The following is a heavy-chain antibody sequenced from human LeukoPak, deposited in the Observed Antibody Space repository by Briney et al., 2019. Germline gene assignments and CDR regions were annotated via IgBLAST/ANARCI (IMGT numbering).Heavy chain of an antibody. D-gene: IGHD2-15*01. CDR1: GITLSNYW. J-gene: IGHJ4*02. CDR2: INGDGTST. CDR3: VRDVLGFCKATSCFRWEF. V-gene: IGHV3-74*01. Sequence: PGGSLRLSCAASGITLSNYWMHWVRQVPGKGLVWVSRINGDGTSTNYADSVKGRFTTSRDNTKSTVFLQMNSLRAEDTAMYYCVRDVLGFCKATSCFRWEFWGQGTLVTVSS.